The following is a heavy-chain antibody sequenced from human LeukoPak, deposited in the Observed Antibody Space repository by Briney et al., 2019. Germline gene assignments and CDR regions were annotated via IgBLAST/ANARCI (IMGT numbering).Heavy chain of an antibody. CDR1: GYTFTSYD. Sequence: GASVKVSCKASGYTFTSYDINWVRRATGHGLEWMGWMNPNSGNTGYAQKFQGRVTITRNTSISTAYMELSSLRSEDTAVYYCARGATTVVDGMGYWGQGTLVTVSS. J-gene: IGHJ4*02. V-gene: IGHV1-8*01. D-gene: IGHD4-23*01. CDR2: MNPNSGNT. CDR3: ARGATTVVDGMGY.